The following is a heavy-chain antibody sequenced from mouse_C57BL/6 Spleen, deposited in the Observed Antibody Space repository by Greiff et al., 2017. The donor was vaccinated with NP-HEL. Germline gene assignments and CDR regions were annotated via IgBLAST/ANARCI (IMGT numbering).Heavy chain of an antibody. J-gene: IGHJ2*01. CDR3: ARDLPYDYADY. V-gene: IGHV3-6*01. Sequence: LVESGPGLVKPSQSLSLTCSVTGYSITSGYYWNWIRQFPGNKLEWMGYISYDGSNNYNPSLKNRISITRDTSKNQFFLKLNSVTTEDTATYYCARDLPYDYADYWGQGTTLTVSS. CDR1: GYSITSGYY. CDR2: ISYDGSN. D-gene: IGHD2-4*01.